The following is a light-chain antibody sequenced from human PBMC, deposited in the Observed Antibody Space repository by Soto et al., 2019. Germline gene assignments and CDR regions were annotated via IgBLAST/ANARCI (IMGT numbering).Light chain of an antibody. CDR3: TSYTSTTHLV. J-gene: IGLJ2*01. CDR1: SSDVGAYGL. Sequence: QSVLTQPASVSGSPGQSIAISCTGTSSDVGAYGLVSWYQQHPGKVPKLIIYDVIHRPSGVSNRFYGSKSGNTASLTISGLQAEDEAHYYCTSYTSTTHLVFGGGTQLTVL. V-gene: IGLV2-14*01. CDR2: DVI.